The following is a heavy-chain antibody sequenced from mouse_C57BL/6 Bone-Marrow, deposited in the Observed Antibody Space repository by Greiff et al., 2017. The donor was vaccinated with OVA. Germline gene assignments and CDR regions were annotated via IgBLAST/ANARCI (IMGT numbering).Heavy chain of an antibody. CDR1: GYTFTSYW. V-gene: IGHV1-55*01. J-gene: IGHJ2*01. CDR3: ARSRSSPDY. CDR2: IYPGSGSP. Sequence: VQLQQPGAELVKPGASVKMSCKASGYTFTSYWITWVKQKPGQGLEWIGDIYPGSGSPNYNEKFKSKATLTVDTSSSTAYMQLSSLTSEDSAVYYCARSRSSPDYWGQGTTLTVSS. D-gene: IGHD1-1*01.